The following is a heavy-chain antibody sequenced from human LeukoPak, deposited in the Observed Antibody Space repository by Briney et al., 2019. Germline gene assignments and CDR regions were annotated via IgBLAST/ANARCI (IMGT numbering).Heavy chain of an antibody. CDR2: IKHSGST. D-gene: IGHD3-3*01. CDR1: GGSFSGYY. V-gene: IGHV4-34*01. CDR3: ARGSRFWSGYYHYYYYYYMDV. Sequence: SETLSLTCAVYGGSFSGYYWSWIRQPPGKGLEWIGEIKHSGSTNYNPSLKNRRTISVDTSKNQFSLKLSSVPAADTAVYYCARGSRFWSGYYHYYYYYYMDVWGKGTTVTVSS. J-gene: IGHJ6*03.